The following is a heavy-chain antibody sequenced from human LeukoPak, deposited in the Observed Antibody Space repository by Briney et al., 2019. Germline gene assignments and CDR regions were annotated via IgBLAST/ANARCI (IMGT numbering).Heavy chain of an antibody. J-gene: IGHJ4*02. CDR3: AKTRPLDSSSWSHGDY. D-gene: IGHD6-13*01. CDR2: IGGSGDST. CDR1: GFTFSSYA. Sequence: GGSLRLSCVASGFTFSSYAMSWVRQAPGKGLEWVSAIGGSGDSTYYGDSVKGRFTISRDNSKNTLYLQMNSLRAEDTAVYYCAKTRPLDSSSWSHGDYWGQGTLVTVSS. V-gene: IGHV3-23*01.